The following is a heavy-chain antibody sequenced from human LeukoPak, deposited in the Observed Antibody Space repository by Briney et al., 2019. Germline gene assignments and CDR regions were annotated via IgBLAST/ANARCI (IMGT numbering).Heavy chain of an antibody. D-gene: IGHD3-22*01. CDR1: GGSISSYY. CDR2: IYYSGST. CDR3: ARHYYDSSGYWAFDY. V-gene: IGHV4-59*08. J-gene: IGHJ4*02. Sequence: SETLSVTCIVSGGSISSYYWSWIRQPPGKGLEWIGYIYYSGSTNYNPPFKNRLTISIDTSKNQFSLKLSSVTAADTAVYYCARHYYDSSGYWAFDYWGQGTLVTVSS.